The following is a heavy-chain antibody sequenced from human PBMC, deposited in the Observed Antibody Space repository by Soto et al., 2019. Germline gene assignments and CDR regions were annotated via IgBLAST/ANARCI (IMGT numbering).Heavy chain of an antibody. J-gene: IGHJ4*02. D-gene: IGHD4-4*01. CDR1: GFTVTSNG. V-gene: IGHV3-23*01. CDR3: AKDRQYPRDYFNY. CDR2: ISPNGQGI. Sequence: EVKLLESGGGLVQPGGSLRLSCGVSGFTVTSNGVSWVRQSPGKGLEWVSAISPNGQGIWYADSVKGRFSIPRDISRNTVCLQMDSLRAEDTAVYYCAKDRQYPRDYFNYWGQGTLVTVSS.